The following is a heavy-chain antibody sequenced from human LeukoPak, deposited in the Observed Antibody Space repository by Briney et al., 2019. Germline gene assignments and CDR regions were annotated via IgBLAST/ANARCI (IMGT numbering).Heavy chain of an antibody. CDR1: GYTFTSYY. J-gene: IGHJ4*02. Sequence: ASVKVSCKASGYTFTSYYMHWVRQAAGQGLAWMGIINPSGGSTSYAQKFQGRVTMTRDTSTSTVYMELSSLRSEDTAVYYCARVLPGAGHFDYWGQGTLVTVSS. CDR3: ARVLPGAGHFDY. CDR2: INPSGGST. V-gene: IGHV1-46*01. D-gene: IGHD6-19*01.